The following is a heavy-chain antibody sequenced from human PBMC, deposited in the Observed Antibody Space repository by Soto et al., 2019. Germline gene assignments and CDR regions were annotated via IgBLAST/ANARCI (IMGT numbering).Heavy chain of an antibody. Sequence: LSETLSLTCAVYGGSFIGYYWTWILQPPWTGLEWIGEINHSGSTNYSPSLKSRVTISVDTSKNQFSLRLTSVTAADTAVYYCAAAPRYCGQGTLVTVSS. J-gene: IGHJ4*02. CDR1: GGSFIGYY. V-gene: IGHV4-34*01. CDR3: AAAPRY. CDR2: INHSGST. D-gene: IGHD2-15*01.